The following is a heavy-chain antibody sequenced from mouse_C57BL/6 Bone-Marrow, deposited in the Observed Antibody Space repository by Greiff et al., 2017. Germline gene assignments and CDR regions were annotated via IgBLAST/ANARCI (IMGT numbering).Heavy chain of an antibody. J-gene: IGHJ4*01. Sequence: VQLQESGAELARPGASVKLSCKASGYTFTSYGISWVKQRTGQGLEWIGEIYPRSGNTYYNEKFKGKATLTADKSSSTAYMELRSLTSDDSAVYFWARRCCYYGSRLSMDYWGQGTSVTVSS. D-gene: IGHD1-1*01. CDR3: ARRCCYYGSRLSMDY. V-gene: IGHV1-81*01. CDR2: IYPRSGNT. CDR1: GYTFTSYG.